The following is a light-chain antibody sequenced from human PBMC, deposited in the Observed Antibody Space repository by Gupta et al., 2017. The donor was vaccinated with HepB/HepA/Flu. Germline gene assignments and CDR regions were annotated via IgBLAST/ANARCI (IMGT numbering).Light chain of an antibody. Sequence: SELTQDPAVSVALGQTVRITCQGDSLRSYYASWYQQKPGQAPVLVIYGKNNRPSGIPDRLAGSSSGKTASWTITGAQAENESDDDGNSRDSRGKQGGFGGGTKLTV. J-gene: IGLJ3*02. CDR1: SLRSYY. CDR3: NSRDSRGKQGG. CDR2: GKN. V-gene: IGLV3-19*01.